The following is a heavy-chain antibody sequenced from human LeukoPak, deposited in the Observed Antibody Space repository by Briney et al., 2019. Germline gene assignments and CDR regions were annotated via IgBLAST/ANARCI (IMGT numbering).Heavy chain of an antibody. CDR3: ARHHTYCSGGSCYLAPHFDY. CDR1: EYSFTSNW. CDR2: IYPGGSDT. D-gene: IGHD2-15*01. J-gene: IGHJ4*02. Sequence: GESLKISCKGSEYSFTSNWIGWVRQMPGKGLECMGIIYPGGSDTRYSPSFQGQDTISVDKSISTAYLQWSSLKASDTAMYYCARHHTYCSGGSCYLAPHFDYWGQGTLVTVSS. V-gene: IGHV5-51*01.